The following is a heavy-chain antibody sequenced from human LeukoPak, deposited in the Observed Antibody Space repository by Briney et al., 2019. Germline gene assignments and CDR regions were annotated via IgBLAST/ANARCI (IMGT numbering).Heavy chain of an antibody. CDR3: ARDWGSYYYGPGSYLFDF. D-gene: IGHD3-10*01. CDR2: IDGNAGST. V-gene: IGHV3-23*01. J-gene: IGHJ4*02. Sequence: GGSLRLSCAAPGFTFSNYAISWVRQAPGKGLEWVSSIDGNAGSTYHADSVKGRFTISRDNSENTLYLQMNSLRPEDTAMYFCARDWGSYYYGPGSYLFDFWGQGILVTVSS. CDR1: GFTFSNYA.